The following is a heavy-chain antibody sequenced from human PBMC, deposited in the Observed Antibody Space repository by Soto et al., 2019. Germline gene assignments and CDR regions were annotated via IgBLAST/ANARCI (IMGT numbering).Heavy chain of an antibody. CDR3: AKQLELPHYYFDY. J-gene: IGHJ4*02. CDR2: IGGRGGST. D-gene: IGHD1-7*01. V-gene: IGHV3-23*01. Sequence: EVQLLASGGGLVQPGGSLRLSCAASGFTFSTYAMSWVRQAPGKGLEWVSAIGGRGGSTYYADSVKGRFTISRDNSKNTLYLRVNNLRAEDTAVYYCAKQLELPHYYFDYWGQGTLVTVSS. CDR1: GFTFSTYA.